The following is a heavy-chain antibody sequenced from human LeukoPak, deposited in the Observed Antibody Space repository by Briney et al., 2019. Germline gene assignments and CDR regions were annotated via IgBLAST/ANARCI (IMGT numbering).Heavy chain of an antibody. J-gene: IGHJ4*02. CDR3: AREKGRGVISPYYDC. V-gene: IGHV3-30*02. D-gene: IGHD3-10*01. CDR2: IRYDGSNK. CDR1: GFTFSSYV. Sequence: GGSLRLSCGASGFTFSSYVMHWVRQAPGKGLEWVAFIRYDGSNKHYTESVKGRFTISRDTSKNTLSLQMSSLRVEDTAVYFCAREKGRGVISPYYDCWGQGTLVTVSS.